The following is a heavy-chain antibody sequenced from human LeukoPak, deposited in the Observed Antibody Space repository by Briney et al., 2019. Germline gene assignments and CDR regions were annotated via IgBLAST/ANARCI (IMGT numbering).Heavy chain of an antibody. CDR2: ISAYNGNT. Sequence: ASVKVSCKASGYTFTSYGISWVRQALGQGLEWMGWISAYNGNTNYAQKLQGRVTMTTDTSTSTAYMELRSLRSDDTAVYYCARLFPYCSSTSCYPDYWGQGTLVTVSS. CDR3: ARLFPYCSSTSCYPDY. CDR1: GYTFTSYG. J-gene: IGHJ4*02. V-gene: IGHV1-18*01. D-gene: IGHD2-2*01.